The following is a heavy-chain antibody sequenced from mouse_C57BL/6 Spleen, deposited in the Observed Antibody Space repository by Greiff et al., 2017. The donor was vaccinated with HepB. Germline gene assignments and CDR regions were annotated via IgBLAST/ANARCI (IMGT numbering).Heavy chain of an antibody. Sequence: LEESGPELVKPGASVKISCKASGYAFSSSWMNWVKQRPGKGLEWIGRIYPGDGDTNYNGKFKGKATLTADKSSSTAYMPLSSLTSEDSAVYFCARSGEDGYFDYWGQGTTLTVSS. CDR2: IYPGDGDT. CDR3: ARSGEDGYFDY. V-gene: IGHV1-82*01. CDR1: GYAFSSSW. D-gene: IGHD2-3*01. J-gene: IGHJ2*01.